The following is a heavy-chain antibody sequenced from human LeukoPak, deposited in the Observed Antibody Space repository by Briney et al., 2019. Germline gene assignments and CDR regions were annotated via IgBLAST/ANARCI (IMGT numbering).Heavy chain of an antibody. D-gene: IGHD3-16*02. CDR1: GYTFTSYG. CDR2: ISAYNGNT. Sequence: VASVKVSCKASGYTFTSYGISWVRQAPGQGLEWMGWISAYNGNTNYAQKLQGRVTMTTDTSTSTAYMELRSLRSDDTAVYYCARDEDWPDYRYYFDYWGQGTLVTVPS. CDR3: ARDEDWPDYRYYFDY. V-gene: IGHV1-18*01. J-gene: IGHJ4*02.